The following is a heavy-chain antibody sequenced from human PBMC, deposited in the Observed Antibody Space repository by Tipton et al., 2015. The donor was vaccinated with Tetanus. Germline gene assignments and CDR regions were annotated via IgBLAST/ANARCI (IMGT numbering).Heavy chain of an antibody. J-gene: IGHJ2*01. CDR1: GGSISSYY. CDR3: VREGNMLERYFDL. D-gene: IGHD1-1*01. V-gene: IGHV4-59*01. CDR2: VYYRGGT. Sequence: QLVQSGAEVKPSETLSLTCTVSGGSISSYYWSWIRQPAGKGLEWIGYVYYRGGTIASPSLKSRVTMSVDTSKKQVSLILGSVTAADTAVYYCVREGNMLERYFDLWGRGTLVTVSS.